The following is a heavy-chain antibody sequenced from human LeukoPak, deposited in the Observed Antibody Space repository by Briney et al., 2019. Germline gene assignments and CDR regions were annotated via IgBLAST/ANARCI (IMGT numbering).Heavy chain of an antibody. CDR1: GFTFDDYA. V-gene: IGHV3-9*01. CDR2: ISWNSGSI. J-gene: IGHJ3*02. Sequence: GRSLRLSCAASGFTFDDYAMHWFRQAPGKGLEWVSGISWNSGSIGYADSVKGRFTISRDNAKNSLYLQMNSLRAEDTALYYCAKDIWGATSFGAFDIWGQGTMVTVSS. CDR3: AKDIWGATSFGAFDI. D-gene: IGHD1-26*01.